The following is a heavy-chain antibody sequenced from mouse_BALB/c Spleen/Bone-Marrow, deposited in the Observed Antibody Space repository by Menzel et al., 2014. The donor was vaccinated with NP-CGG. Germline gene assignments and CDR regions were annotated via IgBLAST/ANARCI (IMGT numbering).Heavy chain of an antibody. V-gene: IGHV14-3*02. CDR3: ANYDYGWYFDV. J-gene: IGHJ1*01. Sequence: VQLQQSGAELVKPGASVKLSCTASGFNIKDTYMHWVKQRPEQGLEWIGRIDPANGNTKYDPKFQGKATITADTSSNTAYLQLSSLTSEDTAVYYCANYDYGWYFDVWSAETTVAVSS. D-gene: IGHD2-4*01. CDR2: IDPANGNT. CDR1: GFNIKDTY.